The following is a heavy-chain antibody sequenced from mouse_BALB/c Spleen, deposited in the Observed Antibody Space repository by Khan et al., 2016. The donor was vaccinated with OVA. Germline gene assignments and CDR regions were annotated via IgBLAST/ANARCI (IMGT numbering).Heavy chain of an antibody. CDR1: GFSLTTYG. D-gene: IGHD2-4*01. J-gene: IGHJ3*01. CDR2: IWSGGSK. CDR3: ARNYDYDEGLAY. Sequence: QVQLKESGPGLVQPSQSLSITCTASGFSLTTYGVHWVRQSPGKGLEWLGVIWSGGSKDYNAAFISRMSISKDSSKSQVFFKMNSLQVNDTAIYYCARNYDYDEGLAYWGQGTLVTVSA. V-gene: IGHV2-2*02.